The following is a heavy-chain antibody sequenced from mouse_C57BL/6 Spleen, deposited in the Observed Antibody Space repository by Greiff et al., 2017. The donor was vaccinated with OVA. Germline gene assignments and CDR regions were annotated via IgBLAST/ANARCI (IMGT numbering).Heavy chain of an antibody. J-gene: IGHJ3*01. CDR3: ARWDYYYGSSYPWFAY. D-gene: IGHD1-1*01. CDR1: GYTFTSYW. V-gene: IGHV1-55*01. CDR2: IYPGSGST. Sequence: QVQLQQPGAELVKPGASVKMSCKASGYTFTSYWITWVKQRPGQGLEWIGDIYPGSGSTNYNEKFKSKATLTVDTSSSTAYMQLSSLTSEDSAVYYCARWDYYYGSSYPWFAYWGQGTLITVSA.